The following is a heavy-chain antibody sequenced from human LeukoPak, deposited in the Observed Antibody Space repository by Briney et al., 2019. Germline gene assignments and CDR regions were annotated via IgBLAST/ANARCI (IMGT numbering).Heavy chain of an antibody. Sequence: SETLSLTCTVSGDSVTTYYWSWIRQPPGKGLEWLGYVYYSGSTYYNPSLKSRVTISVDTSKNQFSLKLSSVTAADTAVYYCARAGGDFWSGYPYYFDYWGQGTLVTVSS. J-gene: IGHJ4*02. CDR1: GDSVTTYY. CDR3: ARAGGDFWSGYPYYFDY. V-gene: IGHV4-59*08. D-gene: IGHD3-3*01. CDR2: VYYSGST.